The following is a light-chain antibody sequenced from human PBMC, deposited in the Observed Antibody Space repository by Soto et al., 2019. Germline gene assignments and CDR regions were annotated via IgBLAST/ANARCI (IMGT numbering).Light chain of an antibody. V-gene: IGKV1-5*03. CDR2: KAS. CDR1: QSISSW. CDR3: QQYNSYPT. Sequence: DIQMTQSPSTLSASVGDRVTITCRASQSISSWLAWYQQKPGKAPKLLIYKASSLESGVPSRFSGSGSGTEFTRTIISLQPDDFATYYCQQYNSYPTFGQGTKVEIK. J-gene: IGKJ1*01.